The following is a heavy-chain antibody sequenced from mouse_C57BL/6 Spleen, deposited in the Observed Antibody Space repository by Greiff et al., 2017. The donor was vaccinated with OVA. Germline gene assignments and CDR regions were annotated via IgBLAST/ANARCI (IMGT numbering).Heavy chain of an antibody. CDR3: TRVTYSNYAMDC. V-gene: IGHV5-9-1*02. CDR2: ISSGGDYI. J-gene: IGHJ4*01. D-gene: IGHD2-12*01. Sequence: EVHLVESGEGLVKPGGSLKLSCAASGFTFSSYAMSWVRQTPEKRLEWVAYISSGGDYIYYADTVKGRFTISRDNARNTLYLQMSSLKSEDTAMYYCTRVTYSNYAMDCWGQGTSVTDSS. CDR1: GFTFSSYA.